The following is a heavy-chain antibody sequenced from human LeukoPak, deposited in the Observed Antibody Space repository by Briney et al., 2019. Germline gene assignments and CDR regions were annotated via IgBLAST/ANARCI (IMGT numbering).Heavy chain of an antibody. Sequence: GGSLRLSCTASGFTFSSYSMNWVRQAPGKGLEWVSYISSSGSTIYYADSVKGRFTISRDNAKNSLYLQMNSLRAEDTAVYYCASQQWFGELLKDYWGQGTLVTVSS. CDR2: ISSSGSTI. CDR3: ASQQWFGELLKDY. D-gene: IGHD3-10*01. J-gene: IGHJ4*02. CDR1: GFTFSSYS. V-gene: IGHV3-48*04.